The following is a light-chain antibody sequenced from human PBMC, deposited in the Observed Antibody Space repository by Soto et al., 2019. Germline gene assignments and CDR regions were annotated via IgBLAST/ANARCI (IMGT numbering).Light chain of an antibody. Sequence: QSVLTQPASVSGSPAQSIAISCTGTSSDVGAFNYVSWYQQHPGKAPKFMIFDVSSRPSGVSDRFSGSKSGNTASLTISGLQTEDEADYYCASYTTSSTYVFGTGTKVTVL. CDR3: ASYTTSSTYV. CDR1: SSDVGAFNY. CDR2: DVS. J-gene: IGLJ1*01. V-gene: IGLV2-14*03.